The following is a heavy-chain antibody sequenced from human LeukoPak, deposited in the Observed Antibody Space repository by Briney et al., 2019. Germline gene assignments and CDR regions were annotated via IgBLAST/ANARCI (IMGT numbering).Heavy chain of an antibody. Sequence: SVKVSCKASGGTFSSYAISWVRQAPGQGLEWMGGIIPIFGTANYAQKFQGRVTITTDESTSTAYMELSSLRSEDTAVYYCARHGDPHRDWFDPWGQGTLVTDSS. CDR1: GGTFSSYA. V-gene: IGHV1-69*05. J-gene: IGHJ5*02. D-gene: IGHD7-27*01. CDR3: ARHGDPHRDWFDP. CDR2: IIPIFGTA.